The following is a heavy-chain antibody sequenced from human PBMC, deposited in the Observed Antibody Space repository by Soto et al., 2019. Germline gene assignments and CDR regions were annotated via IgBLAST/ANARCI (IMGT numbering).Heavy chain of an antibody. J-gene: IGHJ4*02. CDR2: IYYSGST. Sequence: KPSETLSLTCTVSGGSISSSSYYWGWIRQPPGEGLEWIGSIYYSGSTYYNPSLKSRVTISVDTSKNQFSLKLSSVTAADTAVYYCARRGLGGVIVTDDGSFDYWGQGTLVTVSS. D-gene: IGHD3-16*02. V-gene: IGHV4-39*01. CDR3: ARRGLGGVIVTDDGSFDY. CDR1: GGSISSSSYY.